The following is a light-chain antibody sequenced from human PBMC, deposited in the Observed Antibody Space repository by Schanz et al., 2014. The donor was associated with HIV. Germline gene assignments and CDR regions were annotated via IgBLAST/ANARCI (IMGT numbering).Light chain of an antibody. CDR3: QQYNSLWT. CDR2: AAS. Sequence: AIRISQSPSSLSASTGDRVTITCRASQPISNYLAWYRQKPGTAPKLLIYAASTLQSGVPSRFSGSGSGTNFTLTISCLQSEDFATYYCQQYNSLWTFGQGTKVEIK. J-gene: IGKJ1*01. CDR1: QPISNY. V-gene: IGKV1-8*01.